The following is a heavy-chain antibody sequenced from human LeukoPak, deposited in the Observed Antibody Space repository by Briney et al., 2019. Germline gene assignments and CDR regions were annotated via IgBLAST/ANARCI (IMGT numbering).Heavy chain of an antibody. CDR2: ISGSGGST. CDR3: AKERHPSITAALYYFDY. V-gene: IGHV3-23*01. J-gene: IGHJ4*02. Sequence: PGGSLRLSCAASGFTFSSYAMSWVRQAPGKGLEWVSAISGSGGSTYYADSVKGRFTISRDNSKNTLYLQMHSLRAEDTAVYYCAKERHPSITAALYYFDYWGQGTLVSVSS. D-gene: IGHD1-20*01. CDR1: GFTFSSYA.